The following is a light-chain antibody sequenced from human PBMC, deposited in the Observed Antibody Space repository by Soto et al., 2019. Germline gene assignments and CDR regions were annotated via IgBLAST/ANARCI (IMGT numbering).Light chain of an antibody. Sequence: QPVLTQPPSVSAAPGQRGTISCSGRNSNIGNNYVSWYQQIPGTAPILLIYDNNKRPSGIPDRFSGAKSGTSATLDIPGLQTGDEADSSCGTWNASLDGNYVFGTGTKVTVL. V-gene: IGLV1-51*01. CDR2: DNN. CDR3: GTWNASLDGNYV. J-gene: IGLJ1*01. CDR1: NSNIGNNY.